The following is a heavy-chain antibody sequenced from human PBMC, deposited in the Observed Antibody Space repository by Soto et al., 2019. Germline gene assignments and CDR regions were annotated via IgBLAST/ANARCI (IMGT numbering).Heavy chain of an antibody. CDR3: TKDFRRKGDYGPHYFDY. Sequence: EVQLVESGGGLVQPGRSLRLSCAASGFNFNAYGMHWVRQVPGKGLEWVSGISWTGGPIGYSDSVKGRFTISRDNAKNYLYRKMSSVRAEDTGLYYCTKDFRRKGDYGPHYFDYWGEGTLVTVSS. V-gene: IGHV3-9*01. CDR2: ISWTGGPI. CDR1: GFNFNAYG. D-gene: IGHD4-17*01. J-gene: IGHJ4*02.